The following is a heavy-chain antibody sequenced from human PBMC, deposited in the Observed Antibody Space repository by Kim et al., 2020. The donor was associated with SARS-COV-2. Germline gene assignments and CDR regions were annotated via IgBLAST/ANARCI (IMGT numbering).Heavy chain of an antibody. CDR3: ARAEDIVVVPAATLYY. Sequence: ASVKVSCKASGYTFTSYYMHWVRQAPGQGLEWMGIINPSGGSTSYAQKFQGRVTMTRDTSTSTVYMELSSLRSEDTAVYYCARAEDIVVVPAATLYYWGQGTLVTVSS. CDR2: INPSGGST. D-gene: IGHD2-2*01. CDR1: GYTFTSYY. J-gene: IGHJ4*02. V-gene: IGHV1-46*01.